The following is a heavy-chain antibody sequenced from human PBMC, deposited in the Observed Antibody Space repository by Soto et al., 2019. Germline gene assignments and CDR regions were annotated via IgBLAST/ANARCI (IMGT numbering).Heavy chain of an antibody. CDR3: AKDISYDSSGYYPY. CDR2: ISGSGGST. Sequence: SLRLSCAASGFTFSSYAMSWVRQAPGKGLEWVSAISGSGGSTYYADSVRGRFTISRDNSKNTLYLQMNSLRAEDTAVYYCAKDISYDSSGYYPYWGQGTLVTVSS. V-gene: IGHV3-23*01. CDR1: GFTFSSYA. J-gene: IGHJ4*02. D-gene: IGHD3-22*01.